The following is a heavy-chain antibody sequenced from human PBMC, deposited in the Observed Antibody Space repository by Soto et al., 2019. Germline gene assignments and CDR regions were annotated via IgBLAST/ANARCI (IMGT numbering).Heavy chain of an antibody. J-gene: IGHJ1*01. D-gene: IGHD3-22*01. CDR3: AKYDLWRSSGYLYFQH. V-gene: IGHV3-23*01. CDR2: ITDVGDRT. CDR1: GFTFRSYA. Sequence: EVQLLESRGGLVQPGGSLRLSCAASGFTFRSYAMSWVRQAPGKGLEWVSTITDVGDRTYHADSVKGRFTISRDNSENTLYLQMNSLRAEDTAVYHCAKYDLWRSSGYLYFQHWGQGTLVTVSS.